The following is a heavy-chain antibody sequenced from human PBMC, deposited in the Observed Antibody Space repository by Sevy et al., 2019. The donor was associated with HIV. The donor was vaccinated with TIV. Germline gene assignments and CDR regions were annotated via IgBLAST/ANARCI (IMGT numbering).Heavy chain of an antibody. Sequence: MSWVRQAPGKGLEWVAGVTSDGTTYYADSVRDRFTVSRDNSKNTLYLRLNSLRADDTAVFYCAGGDTTMITDLDYWGQGTLVTVSS. CDR2: VTSDGTT. D-gene: IGHD3-16*01. CDR3: AGGDTTMITDLDY. J-gene: IGHJ4*02. V-gene: IGHV3-53*01.